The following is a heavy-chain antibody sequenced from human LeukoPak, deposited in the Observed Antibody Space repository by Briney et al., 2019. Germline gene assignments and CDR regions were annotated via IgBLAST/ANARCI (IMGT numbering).Heavy chain of an antibody. D-gene: IGHD5-18*01. V-gene: IGHV4-4*02. CDR3: ARVPRGYSYGIDY. CDR2: IHHSGST. Sequence: SETLSLTCAVSGGSISSTNWWSWVRQSPGTRLEWIAEIHHSGSTNYNPSLKSRVTMSVDKPKNQFSLKLSSVTAADTAVYYCARVPRGYSYGIDYWGQGTLVTVSS. CDR1: GGSISSTNW. J-gene: IGHJ4*02.